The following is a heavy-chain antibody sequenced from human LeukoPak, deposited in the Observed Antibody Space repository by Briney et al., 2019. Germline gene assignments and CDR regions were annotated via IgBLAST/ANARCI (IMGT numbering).Heavy chain of an antibody. V-gene: IGHV3-13*01. J-gene: IGHJ3*02. CDR2: IGVDDDT. CDR3: ARERTRGCNGDICLDGFDI. D-gene: IGHD2-15*01. CDR1: GLTFNNQD. Sequence: PGGSLRLSCVASGLTFNNQDMHWVRQSAGKGLEWVSAIGVDDDTYYSASVKGRFTISRENARNSLYLQMNSLRAVDTAVYYCARERTRGCNGDICLDGFDIWGRGTKVTVSS.